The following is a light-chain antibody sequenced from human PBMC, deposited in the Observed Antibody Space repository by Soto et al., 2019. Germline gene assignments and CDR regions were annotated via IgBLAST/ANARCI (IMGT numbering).Light chain of an antibody. V-gene: IGKV1-6*01. CDR1: QGIRDG. Sequence: AIQMTQSPPSLSASVGDRVTITCRASQGIRDGLGWYQQKPGKAPKVLIYAASSLESGVPSRFSGSGSGTDFTLTISSLQPEDFATYYCLQDYSYPLTFGQGTKVEIK. J-gene: IGKJ1*01. CDR2: AAS. CDR3: LQDYSYPLT.